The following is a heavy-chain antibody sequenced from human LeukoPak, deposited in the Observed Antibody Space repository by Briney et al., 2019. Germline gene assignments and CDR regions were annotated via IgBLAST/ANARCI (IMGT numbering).Heavy chain of an antibody. V-gene: IGHV3-30*02. CDR2: IRYDGSNK. D-gene: IGHD6-13*01. Sequence: GGSLRLSCAASGFIFSSYGMHWVRQAPGKGLEWVAFIRYDGSNKYYADSVKGRFTISRDNSKNTLYLQMNSLRAEDAALYYCARDLWAAAGSNWFDPWGQGTLVTVSS. J-gene: IGHJ5*02. CDR1: GFIFSSYG. CDR3: ARDLWAAAGSNWFDP.